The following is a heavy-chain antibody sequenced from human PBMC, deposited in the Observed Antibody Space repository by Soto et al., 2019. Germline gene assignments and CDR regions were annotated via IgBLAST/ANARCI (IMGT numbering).Heavy chain of an antibody. CDR2: TSTFNGDA. D-gene: IGHD3-10*01. J-gene: IGHJ4*02. V-gene: IGHV1-18*01. CDR1: GYSFTSTG. CDR3: ARDLDGSGSYFTDC. Sequence: ASVKVSCKASGYSFTSTGISWVRQAPGQGPEWMGWTSTFNGDAKYAQKLQGRVTMTTDTSTTTAYMELRSLTSDDTAVYYCARDLDGSGSYFTDCCGQGTLVTVSP.